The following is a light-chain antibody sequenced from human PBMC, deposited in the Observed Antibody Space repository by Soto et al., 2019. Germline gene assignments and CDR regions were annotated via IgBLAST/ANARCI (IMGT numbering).Light chain of an antibody. CDR1: SSDIGGYNY. CDR3: SSSTSTNTLL. Sequence: QSALTQPASVSASPGQTITISCTGSSSDIGGYNYISWYQQHPGKAPNILIYEVTHRPSGISDRFSGSKSGNRASLTISGIQAEDEAEYYCSSSTSTNTLLFGGGTKLTVL. V-gene: IGLV2-14*01. J-gene: IGLJ3*02. CDR2: EVT.